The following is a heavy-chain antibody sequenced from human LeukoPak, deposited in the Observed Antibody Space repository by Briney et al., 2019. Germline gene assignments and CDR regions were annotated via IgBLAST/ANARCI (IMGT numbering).Heavy chain of an antibody. CDR3: ARDMGRAWYGPPDY. Sequence: GRSLRLSCAASGFIFSNYGMHWVRQAPGKRLEWVAVIWNDGSETFHTDSVKGRFRIARDNSKNTLYLQMNSLRAEDTAVYFCARDMGRAWYGPPDYWGQGTLVTVSS. CDR2: IWNDGSET. D-gene: IGHD6-13*01. V-gene: IGHV3-33*01. J-gene: IGHJ4*02. CDR1: GFIFSNYG.